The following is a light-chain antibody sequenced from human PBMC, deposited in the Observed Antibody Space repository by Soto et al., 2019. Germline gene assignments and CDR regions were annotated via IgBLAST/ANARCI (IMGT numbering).Light chain of an antibody. CDR3: SSYTTSSTYV. J-gene: IGLJ1*01. Sequence: ELTQPASVSGSPGQSITISCTGTSSVVGSYNYVSWYQQHPGKAPKVMIYDVSNRPSGVSYRFSGSKSGNTASLTISGLQAEDEADYYCSSYTTSSTYVFGTGTKVTVL. CDR1: SSVVGSYNY. CDR2: DVS. V-gene: IGLV2-14*01.